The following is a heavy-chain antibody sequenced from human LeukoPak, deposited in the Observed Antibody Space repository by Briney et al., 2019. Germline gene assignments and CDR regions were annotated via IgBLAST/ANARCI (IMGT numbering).Heavy chain of an antibody. V-gene: IGHV3-30*18. CDR1: GFTFSSYG. J-gene: IGHJ3*02. CDR3: AKDSSIVPAAISAFDI. CDR2: ISYDGSNK. Sequence: GGSLRLSCAASGFTFSSYGMHWVRQAPGKGLEWVAVISYDGSNKYYADSVKGRFTISRDNSKNTLYVQMNSLRAEDTAVYYCAKDSSIVPAAISAFDIWGQGTMVTVSS. D-gene: IGHD2-2*02.